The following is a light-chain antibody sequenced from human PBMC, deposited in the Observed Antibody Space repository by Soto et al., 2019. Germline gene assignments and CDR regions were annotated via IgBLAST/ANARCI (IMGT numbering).Light chain of an antibody. CDR1: QGINNY. CDR3: QQYDTFPRT. J-gene: IGKJ1*01. CDR2: ATY. Sequence: DIQMTQSPSSLSASVGDRVTITCRASQGINNYVAWFQQKPGRAPKSLIYATYNLQSGVPSKFSASGSGTEFTLTISRLQPEDFATYYCQQYDTFPRTFGQGTKVEI. V-gene: IGKV1-16*02.